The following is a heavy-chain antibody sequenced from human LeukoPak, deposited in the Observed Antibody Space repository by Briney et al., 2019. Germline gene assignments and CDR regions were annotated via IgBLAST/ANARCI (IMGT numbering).Heavy chain of an antibody. CDR2: INHSGST. D-gene: IGHD6-13*01. CDR1: GGSFSGYY. Sequence: PSETLSLTCAVYGGSFSGYYWSWIRQPPGKGLEWIAEINHSGSTNYNPSLKSRVTISVDTSKNQFSLKLSSVTAADTAVYYCACLVAAVGHYYYYMDVCGKGTTVTVSS. J-gene: IGHJ6*03. V-gene: IGHV4-34*01. CDR3: ACLVAAVGHYYYYMDV.